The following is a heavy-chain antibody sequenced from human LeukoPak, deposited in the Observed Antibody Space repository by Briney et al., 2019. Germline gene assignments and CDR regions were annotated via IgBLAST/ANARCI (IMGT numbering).Heavy chain of an antibody. V-gene: IGHV4-39*01. CDR1: GASISGSGYY. Sequence: SETLSLTCTVSGASISGSGYYWGWIRQPPGKGLEWIGSIYYSGSTYYNPSLKSRVTISVDTSKNQFSLKLSSVTAADTAVYYCARLLRIQLWLRAYYFDYWGQGTLVTVSS. J-gene: IGHJ4*02. D-gene: IGHD5-18*01. CDR2: IYYSGST. CDR3: ARLLRIQLWLRAYYFDY.